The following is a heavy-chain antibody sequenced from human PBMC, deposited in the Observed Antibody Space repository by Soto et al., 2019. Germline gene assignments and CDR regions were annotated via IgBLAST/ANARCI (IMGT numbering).Heavy chain of an antibody. Sequence: SETLSLTCTVSGGSISSSSYYWGWIRQPPGKGLEWIGSIYYSGSTYYNPSLKSRVTISVDTSKNQFSLKLSSVTAADTAVYYCARHTVTTYSLYFDYWGQGTLVTVSS. CDR2: IYYSGST. J-gene: IGHJ4*02. CDR3: ARHTVTTYSLYFDY. D-gene: IGHD4-17*01. V-gene: IGHV4-39*01. CDR1: GGSISSSSYY.